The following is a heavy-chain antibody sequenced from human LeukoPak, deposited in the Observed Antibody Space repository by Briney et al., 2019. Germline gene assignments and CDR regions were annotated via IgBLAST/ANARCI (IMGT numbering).Heavy chain of an antibody. CDR3: ARVVVGIVVVPAALWYYYYYMDV. V-gene: IGHV4-38-2*02. J-gene: IGHJ6*03. Sequence: PSETLSLTCTVSGYSISSGYYWGWIRQPPGKGLEWIGSIYHSGSTYYNPSLKSRVTISVDTSKNQFSLKLSSVTAADTAVYYCARVVVGIVVVPAALWYYYYYMDVWGKGTTVTVSS. CDR1: GYSISSGYY. D-gene: IGHD2-2*01. CDR2: IYHSGST.